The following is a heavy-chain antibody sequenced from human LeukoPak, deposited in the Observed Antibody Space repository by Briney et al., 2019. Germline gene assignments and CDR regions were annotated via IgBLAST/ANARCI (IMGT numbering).Heavy chain of an antibody. CDR3: AKDDAWVRYQD. CDR2: ISGSGVIT. D-gene: IGHD5-12*01. J-gene: IGHJ4*02. CDR1: GFTFRTSG. Sequence: GGSLRLSCAASGFTFRTSGMNWVRQAPGKGLEWISGISGSGVITYYADSVKGRFTISRDNSKNTLDLQTNSLRAEDTAVYYCAKDDAWVRYQDWGQGTLVTVSS. V-gene: IGHV3-23*01.